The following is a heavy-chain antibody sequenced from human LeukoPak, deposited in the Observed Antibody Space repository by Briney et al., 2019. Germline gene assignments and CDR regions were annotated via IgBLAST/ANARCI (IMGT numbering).Heavy chain of an antibody. V-gene: IGHV3-23*01. J-gene: IGHJ3*02. Sequence: GGSLRLSCAASGFTFSSYAMSWVRQAPGKGLEWVSAISGSGGTTFYADSVKGRFTISRDNSKNTLYLQMNSLRAEDTAVYYCAKYRITMIVVGGAFDIWGQGTMVTVSS. CDR1: GFTFSSYA. CDR3: AKYRITMIVVGGAFDI. D-gene: IGHD3-22*01. CDR2: ISGSGGTT.